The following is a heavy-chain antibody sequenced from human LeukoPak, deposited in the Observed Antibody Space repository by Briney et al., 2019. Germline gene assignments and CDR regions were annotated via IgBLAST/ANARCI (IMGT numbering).Heavy chain of an antibody. CDR3: AKDRGGYTYYPFLSYFFDY. V-gene: IGHV3-30*18. Sequence: PGRSLRLSCAASGFTFSAYGIHWVRQAPGKGLEWVAVISYDGNYRNYADSVKGRFTISRDNSKNTLYLQMNSLRAEDTAVYYCAKDRGGYTYYPFLSYFFDYWGQGTLVTVSS. CDR2: ISYDGNYR. CDR1: GFTFSAYG. J-gene: IGHJ4*02. D-gene: IGHD5-12*01.